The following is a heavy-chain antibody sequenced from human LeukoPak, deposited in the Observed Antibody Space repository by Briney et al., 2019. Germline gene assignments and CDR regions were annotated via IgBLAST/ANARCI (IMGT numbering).Heavy chain of an antibody. Sequence: GESLKISCKGSGYSFTNYWIGWVRQMPGKGLEWMGIIYPGDSDTRYSPSFQGQVTISADKSISTAYLQWSSLKASDTAMYYCARLMYYYDSSSAFDIWGQGTMVTVSS. J-gene: IGHJ3*02. CDR2: IYPGDSDT. CDR3: ARLMYYYDSSSAFDI. CDR1: GYSFTNYW. V-gene: IGHV5-51*01. D-gene: IGHD3-22*01.